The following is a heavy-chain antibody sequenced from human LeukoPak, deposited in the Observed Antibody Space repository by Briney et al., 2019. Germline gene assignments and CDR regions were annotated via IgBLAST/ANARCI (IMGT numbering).Heavy chain of an antibody. CDR1: GFTFSSYA. Sequence: GGSLRLSCVASGFTFSSYAMSWVRQAPGKGLEWVSAISGSGGSTYYADSVKGRFTISRDNSKNTLYPQMNSLRAEDTAVYYCAKDQRAGSYYPSGGYYFDYWGQGTLVTVSS. D-gene: IGHD1-26*01. CDR2: ISGSGGST. V-gene: IGHV3-23*01. CDR3: AKDQRAGSYYPSGGYYFDY. J-gene: IGHJ4*02.